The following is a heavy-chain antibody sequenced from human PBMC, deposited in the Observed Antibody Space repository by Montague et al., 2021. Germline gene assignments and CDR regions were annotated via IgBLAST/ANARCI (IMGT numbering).Heavy chain of an antibody. Sequence: SLRLSCAASGFTVSRIDVSWFRQAPGKGLEWVSLIYSSGSRVYADSVRDRFTISRDDSKNTVNLQMNSLRAENTAIFYCAPRGIGTLVQWGRGTQVTVSS. D-gene: IGHD1-26*01. CDR2: IYSSGSR. V-gene: IGHV3-66*01. CDR3: APRGIGTLVQ. CDR1: GFTVSRID. J-gene: IGHJ4*02.